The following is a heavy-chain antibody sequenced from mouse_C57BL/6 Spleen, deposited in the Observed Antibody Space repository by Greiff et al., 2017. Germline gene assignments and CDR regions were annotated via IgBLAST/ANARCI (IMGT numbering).Heavy chain of an antibody. V-gene: IGHV1-66*01. J-gene: IGHJ3*01. CDR3: ARGDDGYYAGFAY. D-gene: IGHD2-3*01. CDR1: GYSFTSYY. Sequence: QVQLQQSGPELVKPGASVKISCKASGYSFTSYYIHWVKQRPGQGLEWIGWIYPGSGNTKYNEKFKGKATLTAATSSSTAYMQLSSLTSEDSAVYYCARGDDGYYAGFAYWGQGTLVTVSA. CDR2: IYPGSGNT.